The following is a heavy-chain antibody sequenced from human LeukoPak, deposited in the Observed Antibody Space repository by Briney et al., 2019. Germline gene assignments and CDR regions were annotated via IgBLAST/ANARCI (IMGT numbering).Heavy chain of an antibody. CDR3: AKETYYDILTGYWGDY. D-gene: IGHD3-9*01. CDR1: GFTFSTYA. V-gene: IGHV3-23*01. Sequence: GGSLRLSCAASGFTFSTYAMSWVRQAPGKGLEWVSAISGSGGSTYYADSVKGRFTISRDNSKNTLYLQMNSLRAEDTAVYYCAKETYYDILTGYWGDYWGQGTLVTVSS. CDR2: ISGSGGST. J-gene: IGHJ4*02.